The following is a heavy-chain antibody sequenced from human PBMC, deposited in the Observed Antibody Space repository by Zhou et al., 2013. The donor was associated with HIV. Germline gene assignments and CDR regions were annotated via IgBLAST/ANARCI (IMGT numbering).Heavy chain of an antibody. CDR1: GYTFTSYG. J-gene: IGHJ4*02. D-gene: IGHD1-20*01. CDR2: ILPNTDAT. V-gene: IGHV1-2*02. Sequence: QVQLVQSGAEVKKPGSSVKVSCKASGYTFTSYGISWVRQAPGQGLEWMGWILPNTDATKYAPRFQGRVTMTRDTSISTIYMELRGLRSDDTALYFCASYGPGYNWMYSWGQGNPSHRLL. CDR3: ASYGPGYNWMYS.